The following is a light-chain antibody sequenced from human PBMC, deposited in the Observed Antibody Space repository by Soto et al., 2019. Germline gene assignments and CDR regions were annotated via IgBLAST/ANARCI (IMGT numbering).Light chain of an antibody. J-gene: IGKJ1*01. CDR3: KQYGSSGT. CDR2: GAS. CDR1: QSVSNNY. V-gene: IGKV3-20*01. Sequence: EIVFTQSPVTLSPPQGERAIFSCSASQSVSNNYLAWYQQKPGQAPRLLIYGASNRATGIPDRFSGSGSGTDFTLTISRLEPEDFAVYYCKQYGSSGTCGQGNRVAIK.